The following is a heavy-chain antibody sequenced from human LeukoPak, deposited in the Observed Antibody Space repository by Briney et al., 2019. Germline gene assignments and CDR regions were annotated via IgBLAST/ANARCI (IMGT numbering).Heavy chain of an antibody. V-gene: IGHV3-23*01. Sequence: PGASLRLSCAASGFTFSSYAMSWVRQAPGKGLEWVSAISGSGGSTYYADSVKGRFTISRDSSKNTLYLQMNSLRAEDTAVYYCAKERGYCSSTSCYYGMDVWGQGTTVTVSS. CDR3: AKERGYCSSTSCYYGMDV. CDR2: ISGSGGST. CDR1: GFTFSSYA. D-gene: IGHD2-2*01. J-gene: IGHJ6*02.